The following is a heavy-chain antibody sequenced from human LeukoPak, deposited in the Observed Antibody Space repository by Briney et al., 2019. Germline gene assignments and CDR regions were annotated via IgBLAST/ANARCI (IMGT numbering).Heavy chain of an antibody. V-gene: IGHV3-21*01. CDR3: ARTPERCGGGSCYSNY. CDR1: GFTFSSYS. Sequence: GGSLRLSCAASGFTFSSYSMNWVRQAPGKGLEWVSSISSSSSYIYYADSVKGRFTISRDNAKNSLYLQMNSLRAEDTAVYYCARTPERCGGGSCYSNYWGQGTLVTVSS. J-gene: IGHJ4*02. D-gene: IGHD2-15*01. CDR2: ISSSSSYI.